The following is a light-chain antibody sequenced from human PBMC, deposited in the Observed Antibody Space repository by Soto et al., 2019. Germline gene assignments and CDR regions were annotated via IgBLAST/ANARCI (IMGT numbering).Light chain of an antibody. CDR1: QSVDTN. CDR3: QQYNNWPPCT. CDR2: GAS. J-gene: IGKJ2*02. V-gene: IGKV3-15*01. Sequence: EVVMTQSPATLSMSPGESATLSCRASQSVDTNLAWYQQKPGQAPRLLLYGASVRATGIPARFRGSGSGTEFTLTISSLQSEDFAVYYCQQYNNWPPCTFGQGTKLEIK.